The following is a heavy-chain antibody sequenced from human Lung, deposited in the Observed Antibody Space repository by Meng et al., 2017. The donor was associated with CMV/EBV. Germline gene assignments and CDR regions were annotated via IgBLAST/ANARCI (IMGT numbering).Heavy chain of an antibody. D-gene: IGHD2-2*01. Sequence: ASVKVSCKASGYTFTGYYMHWVRQAHGQGLAWMGWINPNSGGTNYAQKFQGRVTMTRDTSISTAYMELSRLRADDTAVYYCARGVGYCSSTSCQVWFDAWGQGXLVTVSS. V-gene: IGHV1-2*02. J-gene: IGHJ5*02. CDR3: ARGVGYCSSTSCQVWFDA. CDR1: GYTFTGYY. CDR2: INPNSGGT.